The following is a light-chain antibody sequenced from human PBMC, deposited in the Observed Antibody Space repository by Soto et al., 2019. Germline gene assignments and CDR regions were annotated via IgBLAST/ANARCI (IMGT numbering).Light chain of an antibody. Sequence: QSALTQPRSVSGSPGQSVTTSCTGTSSDVGGYNYVSWYQQHPGKAPKLMIYDVSKRPSGVPDRFSGSKSGNTASLTISGLQAEDEVDYYCCSYAGSYTDVFGTGTKLTVL. V-gene: IGLV2-11*01. CDR3: CSYAGSYTDV. CDR2: DVS. CDR1: SSDVGGYNY. J-gene: IGLJ1*01.